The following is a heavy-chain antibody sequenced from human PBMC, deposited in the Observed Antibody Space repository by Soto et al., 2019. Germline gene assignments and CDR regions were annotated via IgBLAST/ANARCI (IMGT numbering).Heavy chain of an antibody. CDR2: ISGGGDTT. CDR3: AKGRGGSGSLTPRVDF. D-gene: IGHD3-10*01. J-gene: IGHJ4*01. Sequence: EVQLLESGGGLVQPGGSLRLSCAASGFTFNTYAMTWVRQAPGKGLEWVSAISGGGDTTSYADSVKGRFTVSRDGSKNTLYLQMSSLRAEDTALYYCAKGRGGSGSLTPRVDFWGHGTLVTVSS. CDR1: GFTFNTYA. V-gene: IGHV3-23*01.